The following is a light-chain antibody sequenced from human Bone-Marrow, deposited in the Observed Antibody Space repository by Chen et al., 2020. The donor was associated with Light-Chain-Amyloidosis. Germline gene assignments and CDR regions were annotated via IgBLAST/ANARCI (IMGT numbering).Light chain of an antibody. CDR1: DLPTKY. V-gene: IGLV3-25*03. CDR3: QSADSSGTYEVI. J-gene: IGLJ2*01. CDR2: RDT. Sequence: SHELTQPPSVSASPGQTARIPCSGDDLPTKYAYWYQQKPGQAPVLVIHRDTERPSGISERFSGSSSGTTATLTISGVQAEDEADYHCQSADSSGTYEVIFGGGTKLTVL.